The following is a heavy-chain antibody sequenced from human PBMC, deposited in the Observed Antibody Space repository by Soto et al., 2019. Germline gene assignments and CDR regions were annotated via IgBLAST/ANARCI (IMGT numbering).Heavy chain of an antibody. CDR2: IYHSGST. CDR1: GYSISSGYY. D-gene: IGHD2-2*01. CDR3: ARDYEATSCCYYYYSGMDV. V-gene: IGHV4-38-2*02. Sequence: SETLSLTCAVSGYSISSGYYWGWIRQPPGKGLEWIGSIYHSGSTYYNPSLKSRVTISVDTSKNQFSLKLSSVTAADTAVYYCARDYEATSCCYYYYSGMDVWGQGTKVTVSS. J-gene: IGHJ6*02.